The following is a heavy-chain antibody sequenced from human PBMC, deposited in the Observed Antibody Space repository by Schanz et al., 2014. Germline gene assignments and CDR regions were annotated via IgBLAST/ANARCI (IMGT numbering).Heavy chain of an antibody. V-gene: IGHV3-48*01. CDR3: TTQQLGSHYLYGMDV. CDR1: TSLFSRSV. J-gene: IGHJ6*02. D-gene: IGHD6-13*01. Sequence: VQLVESGGGVVQPGRSLTLSCAVSTSLFSRSVIHWVRQAPGKGLEWVSFISSSGTSIYYADSVKGRFTISRDNAKNSLYLQMNSLRAEDTAVYYCTTQQLGSHYLYGMDVWGQGTTVTVS. CDR2: ISSSGTSI.